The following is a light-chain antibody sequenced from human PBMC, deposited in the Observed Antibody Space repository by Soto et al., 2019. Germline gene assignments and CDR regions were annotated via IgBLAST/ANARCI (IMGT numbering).Light chain of an antibody. CDR3: QSYDSSLSGVV. CDR1: SSNIGAGYD. CDR2: GNS. V-gene: IGLV1-40*01. Sequence: QAVVTQSPSVSGAPGQRVTISCTGSSSNIGAGYDVHWYQQLPGTAPKLLIYGNSNRPSGVPDRFSGSKSGTSASLAITGLQAEDEADYYCQSYDSSLSGVVFGGGTQLPS. J-gene: IGLJ2*01.